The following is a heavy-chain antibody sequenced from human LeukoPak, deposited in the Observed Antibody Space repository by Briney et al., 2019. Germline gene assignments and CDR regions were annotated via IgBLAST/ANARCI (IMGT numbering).Heavy chain of an antibody. Sequence: SETLSLTCTVSGGSISSSSYYWGWIRQPPGKGLEWIGSIYYTGSTYYNPSLKSRVSISVDTSKNQFPLKLSSVTAADTAVYYCARRVAVTECLDYWGQGTLVTVSS. V-gene: IGHV4-39*01. CDR1: GGSISSSSYY. J-gene: IGHJ4*02. D-gene: IGHD2-21*01. CDR3: ARRVAVTECLDY. CDR2: IYYTGST.